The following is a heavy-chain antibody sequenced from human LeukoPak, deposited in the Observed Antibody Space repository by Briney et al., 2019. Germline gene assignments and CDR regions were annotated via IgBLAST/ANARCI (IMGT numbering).Heavy chain of an antibody. CDR2: ISASGGTT. J-gene: IGHJ3*01. V-gene: IGHV3-23*01. CDR1: GSTFKSYA. CDR3: AQRDDTFDF. Sequence: AGGSLRLSCTASGSTFKSYAMSWVRQAPGRGLEWIASISASGGTTYYGDSVRGRFTSSRDNSKNALYLQMSSLRADDTAVYYCAQRDDTFDFWGQGTMVIVSS.